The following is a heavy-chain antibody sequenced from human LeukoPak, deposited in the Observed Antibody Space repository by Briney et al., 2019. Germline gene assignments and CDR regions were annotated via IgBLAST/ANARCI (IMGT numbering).Heavy chain of an antibody. CDR2: INPNSGGT. Sequence: ASVKVSCKASGYTFTGYYMNWVRQAPGQGLEWMGWINPNSGGTNYAQKFQGRVTMTRDTSISTAYMELSRLRSDDTAVYYCARPQDIVVVPAAPFDPWGQGTLVTVSS. D-gene: IGHD2-2*01. V-gene: IGHV1-2*02. CDR3: ARPQDIVVVPAAPFDP. J-gene: IGHJ5*02. CDR1: GYTFTGYY.